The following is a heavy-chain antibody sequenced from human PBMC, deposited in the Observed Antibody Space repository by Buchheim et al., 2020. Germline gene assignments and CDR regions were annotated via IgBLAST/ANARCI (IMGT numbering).Heavy chain of an antibody. J-gene: IGHJ4*02. Sequence: QVQLVESGGGVVQPGRSLRLSCAASGFTFSSYGMHWVRQAPGKGLEWVAVIWYDGSNKYYADSVKGRFTISRDNSKTTLFLQMNSLRAEDTAVYYCARHGGGYTPYLYYFDYWGQGTL. V-gene: IGHV3-33*01. D-gene: IGHD5-18*01. CDR2: IWYDGSNK. CDR3: ARHGGGYTPYLYYFDY. CDR1: GFTFSSYG.